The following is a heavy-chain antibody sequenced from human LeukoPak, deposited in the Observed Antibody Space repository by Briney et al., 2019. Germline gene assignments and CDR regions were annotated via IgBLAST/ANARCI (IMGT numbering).Heavy chain of an antibody. J-gene: IGHJ5*02. D-gene: IGHD4-11*01. CDR3: ARLNDYSYWFDP. V-gene: IGHV4-59*08. CDR2: IYYSGST. CDR1: GGSISSYY. Sequence: SETLSLTCPVSGGSISSYYWSWLRQPPGKGLEWIGYIYYSGSTNYNPSLKSRVTISVDTSKNQYSLKLSSVTAADTAVYYCARLNDYSYWFDPWGQGTLVTVSS.